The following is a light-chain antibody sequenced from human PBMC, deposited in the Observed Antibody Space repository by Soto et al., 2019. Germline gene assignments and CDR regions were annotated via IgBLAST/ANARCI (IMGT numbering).Light chain of an antibody. V-gene: IGLV3-27*01. CDR2: KDT. Sequence: SYELTQPSSVSVSPRQPARITCSGDLLAKTYARWFHQRPGQAPVLLIYKDTERPSGIPERFSGSSSGSTVTLTISGAQVDDEGDYYCYSATDDHVVLFGGGTQLTVL. CDR1: LLAKTY. J-gene: IGLJ3*02. CDR3: YSATDDHVVL.